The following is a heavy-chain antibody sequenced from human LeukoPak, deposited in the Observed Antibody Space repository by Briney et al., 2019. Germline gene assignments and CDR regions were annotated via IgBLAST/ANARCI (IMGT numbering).Heavy chain of an antibody. CDR1: GGSISSYY. Sequence: SETPSLTCTVSGGSISSYYWSWIRQPPGKGLEWIGYIYYSGSTNYNPSLKSRVTISVDTSKNQFSLKLSSVTAADTAVYYCAGALATGAFDIWGQGTMVTVSS. V-gene: IGHV4-59*01. D-gene: IGHD5-12*01. CDR3: AGALATGAFDI. J-gene: IGHJ3*02. CDR2: IYYSGST.